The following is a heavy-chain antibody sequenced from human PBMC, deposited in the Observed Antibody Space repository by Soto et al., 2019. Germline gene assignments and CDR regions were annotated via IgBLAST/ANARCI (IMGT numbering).Heavy chain of an antibody. CDR1: GFTFSSYA. J-gene: IGHJ6*02. CDR3: ARWGDDFWSGLDV. CDR2: ISYDGSNK. Sequence: GGSLRLSCAASGFTFSSYAMHWVRQAPGKGLEWVAAISYDGSNKYYADSVKGRFTISRDNSKNTLYLQMNSLRAEDTAVYYCARWGDDFWSGLDVWGQGTTVTVSS. V-gene: IGHV3-30-3*01. D-gene: IGHD3-3*01.